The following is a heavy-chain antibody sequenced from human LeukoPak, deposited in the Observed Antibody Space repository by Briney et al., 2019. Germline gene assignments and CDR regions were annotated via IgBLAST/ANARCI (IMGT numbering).Heavy chain of an antibody. J-gene: IGHJ4*02. V-gene: IGHV3-23*01. Sequence: GGSLRLSCAVSGITLSNYGMSWVRQAPGKGLEWVAGISDSGGSTNYADSVKGRFTISRDNAKNTLYLQMNSLRAEDTAVYFCAKRGVVIRIILVGFHKQAYYFDSWGQGALVTVSS. D-gene: IGHD3-10*01. CDR1: GITLSNYG. CDR2: ISDSGGST. CDR3: AKRGVVIRIILVGFHKQAYYFDS.